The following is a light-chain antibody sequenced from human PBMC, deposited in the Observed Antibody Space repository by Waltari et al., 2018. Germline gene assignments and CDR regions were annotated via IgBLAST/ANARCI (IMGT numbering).Light chain of an antibody. V-gene: IGKV1-9*01. J-gene: IGKJ1*01. CDR1: QGVNVY. Sequence: IQLTQSPSSLSASVGDRVTITCRASQGVNVYLAWYQQKPGKAPKLLIYAASTLQSGVSSRFSGSGSGTDFTLTINSLQPEDIATYYCQQFNASPRTFGQGTNVEMK. CDR2: AAS. CDR3: QQFNASPRT.